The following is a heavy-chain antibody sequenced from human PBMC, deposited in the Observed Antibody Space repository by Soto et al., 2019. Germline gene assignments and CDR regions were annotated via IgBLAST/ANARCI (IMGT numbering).Heavy chain of an antibody. CDR3: ARDTGV. J-gene: IGHJ4*02. CDR2: IYSGGST. CDR1: GITVSNNY. D-gene: IGHD4-17*01. V-gene: IGHV3-66*01. Sequence: EVQLVESGGGLVQPGGSLRLSCAASGITVSNNYMSWVRQPPGKGLEWVSVIYSGGSTYYADSVKGRFTVSRDNFKNTLYLQMNSRRADDTAIYYCARDTGVWGQGTLVTVSS.